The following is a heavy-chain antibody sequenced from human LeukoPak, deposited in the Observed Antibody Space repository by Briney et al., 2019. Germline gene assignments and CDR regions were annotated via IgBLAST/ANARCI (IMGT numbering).Heavy chain of an antibody. V-gene: IGHV4-34*01. CDR3: ATRYNWNRTLFDY. CDR1: GGSFSGYY. Sequence: SETLSLTCAVYGGSFSGYYWSWIRQPPGKGLEWTGEINHSGSTNYNPSLKSRVTISVDTSKNQFSLKLSSVTAADTAVYYCATRYNWNRTLFDYWGQGTLVTVSS. CDR2: INHSGST. J-gene: IGHJ4*02. D-gene: IGHD1-20*01.